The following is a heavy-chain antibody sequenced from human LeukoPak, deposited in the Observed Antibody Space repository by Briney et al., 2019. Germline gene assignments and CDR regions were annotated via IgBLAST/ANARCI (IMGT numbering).Heavy chain of an antibody. V-gene: IGHV3-23*01. CDR3: ARDLYSGSYYLPL. D-gene: IGHD1-26*01. Sequence: PGGSLRLSCAASGFTLSSYAMSWVRQGPGKGLEWVSAISVSGNTYHADSVKGRFTISRDSSKNTLYLQMNSLRAGDAAVYYCARDLYSGSYYLPLWGQGTLVTVSS. CDR2: ISVSGNT. CDR1: GFTLSSYA. J-gene: IGHJ4*02.